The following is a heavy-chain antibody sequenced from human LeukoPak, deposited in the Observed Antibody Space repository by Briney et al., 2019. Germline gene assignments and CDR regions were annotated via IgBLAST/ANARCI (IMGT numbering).Heavy chain of an antibody. Sequence: GASVKVSCKAFGYTFTRYYMHWVRQAPGQGPEWMGVINPSGTWTTYPQKFQGRLTMTRNTSISTAYMELSSLRSEDTAVYYCARESSSWGNWFDPWGQGTLVTVSS. CDR3: ARESSSWGNWFDP. J-gene: IGHJ5*02. CDR2: INPSGTWT. D-gene: IGHD6-13*01. CDR1: GYTFTRYY. V-gene: IGHV1-46*01.